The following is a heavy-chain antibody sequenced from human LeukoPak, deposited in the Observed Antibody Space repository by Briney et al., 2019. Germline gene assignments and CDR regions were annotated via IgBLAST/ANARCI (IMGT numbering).Heavy chain of an antibody. CDR1: GGSISSSSYF. CDR2: IYYSGST. V-gene: IGHV4-39*01. D-gene: IGHD3-16*01. CDR3: ARLITAFQAFDS. Sequence: PSETLSLTCTVSGGSISSSSYFWAWIRQPPGKGLEWIGSIYYSGSTYSNPSLNSRVTISVDTSKNQFSLNLSSVTAADTAVYYCARLITAFQAFDSWGQGTLVTVSS. J-gene: IGHJ4*02.